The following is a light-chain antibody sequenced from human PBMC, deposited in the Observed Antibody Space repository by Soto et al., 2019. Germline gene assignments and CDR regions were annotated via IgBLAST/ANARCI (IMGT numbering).Light chain of an antibody. V-gene: IGKV3-15*01. J-gene: IGKJ5*01. Sequence: EIVMTQSPATLSVSPGDSATLSCRASQSVSNNLAWYHQKPGQAPRLLIYGTSTRAAGIPARFSGRGSGTEFTFTISSLQSEDFAVYHCQQYHDWPITFGQGTRLEIK. CDR3: QQYHDWPIT. CDR2: GTS. CDR1: QSVSNN.